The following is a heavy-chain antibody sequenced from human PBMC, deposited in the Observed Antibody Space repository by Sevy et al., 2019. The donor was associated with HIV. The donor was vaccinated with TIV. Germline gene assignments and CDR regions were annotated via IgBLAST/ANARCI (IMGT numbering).Heavy chain of an antibody. CDR3: ARDSPIMITFGGVKSYYYYMDV. D-gene: IGHD3-16*01. Sequence: GSLRLSCAASGFTFSSYAMHWVRQAPGKGLEWVAVISYDGSNKYYADSVKGRFTISRDNSKNTLYLQMNSLRAEDTALYYCARDSPIMITFGGVKSYYYYMDVWGKGTTVTVSS. J-gene: IGHJ6*03. CDR2: ISYDGSNK. CDR1: GFTFSSYA. V-gene: IGHV3-30-3*01.